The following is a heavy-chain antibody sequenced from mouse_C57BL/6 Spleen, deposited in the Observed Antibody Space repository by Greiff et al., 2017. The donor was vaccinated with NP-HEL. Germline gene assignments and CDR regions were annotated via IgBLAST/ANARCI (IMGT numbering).Heavy chain of an antibody. V-gene: IGHV6-6*01. CDR2: IRNKANNHAT. D-gene: IGHD1-1*01. CDR1: GFTFSDAW. CDR3: TLITTVVPYYAMDY. J-gene: IGHJ4*01. Sequence: EVQLQQSGGGLVQPGGSMKLSCAASGFTFSDAWMDWVRQSPEKGLEWVAEIRNKANNHATYYAESVKGRFTISRDDSKSSVYLQMNSLRAEDTGIYYCTLITTVVPYYAMDYWGQGTSVTVSS.